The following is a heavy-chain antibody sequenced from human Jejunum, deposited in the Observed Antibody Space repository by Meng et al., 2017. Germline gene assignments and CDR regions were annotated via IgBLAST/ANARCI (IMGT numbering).Heavy chain of an antibody. CDR3: ARGSASASGSFPIDY. Sequence: SETLSLTCAVYGGSFTYNYWSWIRQSPGKGLEWIGEIHHTGTRASYNPSLLGRATISVDRPKSEISLRLTSVSAADTAMYFCARGSASASGSFPIDYWGQGALVTVSS. V-gene: IGHV4-34*01. CDR1: GGSFTYNY. D-gene: IGHD6-19*01. J-gene: IGHJ4*02. CDR2: IHHTGTRA.